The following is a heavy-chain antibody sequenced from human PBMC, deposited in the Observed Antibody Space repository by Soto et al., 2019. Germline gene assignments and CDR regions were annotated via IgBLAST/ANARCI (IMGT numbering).Heavy chain of an antibody. CDR2: IYYSKST. CDR1: DDSIGGGSYY. Sequence: PSETLSLTCPVSDDSIGGGSYYWSWIRQHPGKGLEWIGYIYYSKSTYYNPSLKSRVTISLDTSKNQFSLKLTSVTAADTAVYYCARSVFPWGQGTLVTVSS. CDR3: ARSVFP. J-gene: IGHJ5*02. V-gene: IGHV4-31*03.